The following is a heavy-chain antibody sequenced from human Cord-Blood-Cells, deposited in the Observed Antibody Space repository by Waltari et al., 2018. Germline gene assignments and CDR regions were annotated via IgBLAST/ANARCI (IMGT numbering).Heavy chain of an antibody. V-gene: IGHV3-53*01. D-gene: IGHD3-22*01. J-gene: IGHJ6*02. CDR3: ARGIVVVMDV. CDR1: GLTVSSNY. Sequence: EVQLVESGGGLIQPGGSVGLSCAAAGLTVSSNYMSWVRQAPGKGLEWVSVIYSGGSTYYADSVKGRFTISRDNSKNTLYLQMNSLRAEDTAMYYCARGIVVVMDVWGQGTTVTVSS. CDR2: IYSGGST.